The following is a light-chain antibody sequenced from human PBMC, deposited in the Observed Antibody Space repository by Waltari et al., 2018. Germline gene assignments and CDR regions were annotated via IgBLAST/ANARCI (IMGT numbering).Light chain of an antibody. Sequence: QSALTQPRSVSGSPGQSVTISCTGSSRDVGAWRFVSWYQQHPGKAPKVLIFDVNKLPSGVPDRCSGSKSGNTAFLTISGLQADDEVDYYCCAYAGSYTWVFGGGTRLTVL. CDR2: DVN. CDR1: SRDVGAWRF. CDR3: CAYAGSYTWV. V-gene: IGLV2-11*01. J-gene: IGLJ3*02.